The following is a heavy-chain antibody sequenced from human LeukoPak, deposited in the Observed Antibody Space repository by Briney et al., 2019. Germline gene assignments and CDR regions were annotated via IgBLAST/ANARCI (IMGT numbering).Heavy chain of an antibody. V-gene: IGHV4-59*01. D-gene: IGHD3-9*01. J-gene: IGHJ4*02. Sequence: SETLSLTCTVSGGSISSYYWSWIRQPPGKGLEWIGYIHYSGSTNYNPSLKSRVTISVDTSKNQFSLKLSSVTAADTAAYYCARQGYFDWSPFDYWGQGTLVTVSS. CDR3: ARQGYFDWSPFDY. CDR1: GGSISSYY. CDR2: IHYSGST.